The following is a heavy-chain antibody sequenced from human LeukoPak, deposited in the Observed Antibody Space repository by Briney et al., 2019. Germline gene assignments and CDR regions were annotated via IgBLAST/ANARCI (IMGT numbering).Heavy chain of an antibody. Sequence: GGSLRLSCAASGFTFSSYWMHWVRQAPGKGLVWVSRINSDGSSTSYADSVKGRFTISRDNAKNTLYLQMNRLRAEDTAVYYCARAGELRYFDWLSYWGQGTLVTVSS. CDR1: GFTFSSYW. D-gene: IGHD3-9*01. V-gene: IGHV3-74*01. J-gene: IGHJ4*02. CDR2: INSDGSST. CDR3: ARAGELRYFDWLSY.